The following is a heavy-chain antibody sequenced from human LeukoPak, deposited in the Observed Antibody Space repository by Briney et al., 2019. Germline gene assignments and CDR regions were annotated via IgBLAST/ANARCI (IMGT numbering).Heavy chain of an antibody. V-gene: IGHV3-43*02. J-gene: IGHJ4*02. CDR2: ISGDGGST. D-gene: IGHD3-10*01. CDR1: GFTFDDYA. CDR3: AWGGYSGSYYNEEGPLGYYFDY. Sequence: GGSLRLSCAASGFTFDDYAMHWVRQAPGKGLEWVSLISGDGGSTYYADSVKGRFTISRDNSKNSLYLQMSSLRTEDTALYYCAWGGYSGSYYNEEGPLGYYFDYWGQGTLVTVSS.